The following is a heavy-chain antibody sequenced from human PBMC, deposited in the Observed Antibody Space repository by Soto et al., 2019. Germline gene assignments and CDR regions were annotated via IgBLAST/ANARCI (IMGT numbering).Heavy chain of an antibody. D-gene: IGHD6-19*01. CDR1: GFTFTSYA. J-gene: IGHJ4*02. V-gene: IGHV3-23*01. CDR3: AKDIRAIAVSAFDY. CDR2: ISGSGGST. Sequence: GGSLRLSCAASGFTFTSYAMSCVRQAPGKGLEWVSAISGSGGSTYYADSVKGRFTISRDNSKNTLYLQMNSLRAEDTAVYYCAKDIRAIAVSAFDYWGQGTLVTVSS.